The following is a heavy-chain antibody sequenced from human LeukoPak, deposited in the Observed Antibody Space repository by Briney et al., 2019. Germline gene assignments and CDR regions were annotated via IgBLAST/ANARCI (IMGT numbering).Heavy chain of an antibody. CDR2: IYPGDSDT. CDR1: GYSFTSYW. CDR3: ARRYCSSTGCYNIDY. Sequence: GESLKISCKGSGYSFTSYWIGWVRQMPGKGLEWMGIIYPGDSDTRYSPSFQGQVTISADKSISTAYLQWSSLKASDTAMYYCARRYCSSTGCYNIDYWGQGTLVTVPS. V-gene: IGHV5-51*01. J-gene: IGHJ4*02. D-gene: IGHD2-2*02.